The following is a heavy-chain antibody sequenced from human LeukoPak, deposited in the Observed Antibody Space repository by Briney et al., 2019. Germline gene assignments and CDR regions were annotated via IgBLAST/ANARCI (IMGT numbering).Heavy chain of an antibody. CDR1: GYTFTGYY. D-gene: IGHD3-10*01. J-gene: IGHJ4*02. Sequence: ASVKVSCKASGYTFTGYYMHRVRQAPGQGLEWMGWINPNSGGTNYAQKFQGRVTMTRDTSISTAYMELSRLRSDDTAVYYYARDPYYYGSGLFDYWGQGTLVTVSS. V-gene: IGHV1-2*02. CDR2: INPNSGGT. CDR3: ARDPYYYGSGLFDY.